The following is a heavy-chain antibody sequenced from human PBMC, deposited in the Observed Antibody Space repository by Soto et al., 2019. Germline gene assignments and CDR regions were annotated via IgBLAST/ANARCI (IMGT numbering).Heavy chain of an antibody. CDR1: GYSFSTDS. CDR3: TRKYVPGIEGFDP. Sequence: GGSLRLFSAASGYSFSTDSLHWLRQVPGEGMEWVSRMSGDGTSTSYQASVKGRFTNSRDNAKNTLYLQMNSLRVEDMAVYYCTRKYVPGIEGFDPWGQGTLVTVSS. J-gene: IGHJ5*02. V-gene: IGHV3-74*01. CDR2: MSGDGTST. D-gene: IGHD1-1*01.